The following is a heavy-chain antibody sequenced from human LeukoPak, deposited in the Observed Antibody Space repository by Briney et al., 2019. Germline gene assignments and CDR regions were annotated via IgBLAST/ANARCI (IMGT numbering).Heavy chain of an antibody. V-gene: IGHV4-4*07. J-gene: IGHJ4*02. CDR1: GGSISSYY. CDR3: ARDRGSSGWYLPYYFDY. D-gene: IGHD6-19*01. Sequence: SETLSLTCTVSGGSISSYYWSWIRQSAGKGLEWIGRIYTSGSTNYNPSLKSRVTMSVDTSKNQFSLKLSSVTAADTAVYYCARDRGSSGWYLPYYFDYWGQGTLVTVSS. CDR2: IYTSGST.